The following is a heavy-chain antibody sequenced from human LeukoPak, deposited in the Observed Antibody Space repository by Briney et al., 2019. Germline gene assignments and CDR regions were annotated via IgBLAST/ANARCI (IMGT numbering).Heavy chain of an antibody. J-gene: IGHJ4*02. CDR2: ISGDGGRT. V-gene: IGHV3-43*02. CDR3: AKDVSGSIDS. Sequence: GSLRLSCAASGFIFSDYNMHWVRQVPGKGLEWVSIISGDGGRTSYADSVKGRVTISRDNSKNSLHLQMNSLRTEDTAFYYCAKDVSGSIDSWGQGTLVTVSS. D-gene: IGHD5/OR15-5a*01. CDR1: GFIFSDYN.